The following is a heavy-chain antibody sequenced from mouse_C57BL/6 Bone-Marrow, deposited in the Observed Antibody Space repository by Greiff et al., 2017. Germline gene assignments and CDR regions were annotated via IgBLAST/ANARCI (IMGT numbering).Heavy chain of an antibody. V-gene: IGHV3-1*01. J-gene: IGHJ3*01. CDR1: GYSITSGYD. Sequence: EVKLQESGPVMVKPSQSLSLTCTVTGYSITSGYDWHWIRHFPGNKLEWMGYISYSGSTNYNPSLKSRISITHDTSKNPFFLKLNSVTTEDTATYYGARDRYLAWFAYWGQGTLVTVSA. CDR2: ISYSGST. CDR3: ARDRYLAWFAY. D-gene: IGHD2-12*01.